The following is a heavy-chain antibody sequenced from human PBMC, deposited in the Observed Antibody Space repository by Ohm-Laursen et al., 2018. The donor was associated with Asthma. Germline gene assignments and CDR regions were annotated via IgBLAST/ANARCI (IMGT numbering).Heavy chain of an antibody. J-gene: IGHJ4*02. CDR1: GGSISSGRHY. D-gene: IGHD3-10*01. CDR3: ARGLIRAYYGSGSYLDY. V-gene: IGHV4-39*07. Sequence: TLSLTCTVSGGSISSGRHYWGWVRQPPGKGLESIGNIHHTGKRDYNPSLKSRVTISVDTSKNQFSLKLSSVTTADTAVYYCARGLIRAYYGSGSYLDYWGQGTLVTVSS. CDR2: IHHTGKR.